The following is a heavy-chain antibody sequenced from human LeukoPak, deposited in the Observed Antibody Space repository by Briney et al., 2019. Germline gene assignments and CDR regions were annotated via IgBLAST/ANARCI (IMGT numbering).Heavy chain of an antibody. CDR2: ISAYNGNT. Sequence: ASVKVSCKASGYTFTSYGISWVRQAPGQGLEWMGWISAYNGNTNYAQKLQGRVTMTTDTSTSTAYMELRSLRSDDTAVYYCARHPGPLLWLGELKVDPWGQGTLVSVSS. CDR1: GYTFTSYG. CDR3: ARHPGPLLWLGELKVDP. D-gene: IGHD3-10*01. V-gene: IGHV1-18*01. J-gene: IGHJ5*02.